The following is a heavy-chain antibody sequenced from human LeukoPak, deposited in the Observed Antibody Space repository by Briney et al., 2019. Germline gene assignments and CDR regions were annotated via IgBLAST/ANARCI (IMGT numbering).Heavy chain of an antibody. CDR1: GFTFSDSW. CDR2: INTDGSST. J-gene: IGHJ3*02. CDR3: ARALWPGGFDI. V-gene: IGHV3-74*01. Sequence: PGGSLRLSCAASGFTFSDSWTYWVRHAPGKGRVWVAFINTDGSSTNYADSVKGRFTISRDNAKNTLYLQVNSLRAEDTAVYYCARALWPGGFDIWGQGTMVTVSS. D-gene: IGHD3/OR15-3a*01.